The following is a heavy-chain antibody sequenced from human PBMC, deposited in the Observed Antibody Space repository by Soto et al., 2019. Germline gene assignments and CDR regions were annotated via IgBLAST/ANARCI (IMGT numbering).Heavy chain of an antibody. V-gene: IGHV3-30*03. CDR2: ISYDGSNK. D-gene: IGHD3-3*01. Sequence: QVQLVESGGGVVQPGRSLRLSCAASGFIFSSYGMHWVRQAPGKGLEWVAVISYDGSNKCYADSVKGRFTISRDNSKNTLYLQMNSLRPEDTAVYYCTSMYDFWSATDYWRQGTLVTVSS. J-gene: IGHJ4*02. CDR3: TSMYDFWSATDY. CDR1: GFIFSSYG.